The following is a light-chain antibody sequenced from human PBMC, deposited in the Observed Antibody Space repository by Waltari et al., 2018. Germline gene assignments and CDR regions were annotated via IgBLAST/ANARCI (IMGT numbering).Light chain of an antibody. V-gene: IGLV2-23*02. Sequence: QSALTQPASVSGSTGQSITISCTATSTDVGIYNLVSWYQQHPTKVPKLIIYEVSKRPSGVSNRFSGSKSGNTASLTISGLQAEDEADYYCSSYAGSGTSVVFGGGTKLTVL. CDR1: STDVGIYNL. J-gene: IGLJ2*01. CDR2: EVS. CDR3: SSYAGSGTSVV.